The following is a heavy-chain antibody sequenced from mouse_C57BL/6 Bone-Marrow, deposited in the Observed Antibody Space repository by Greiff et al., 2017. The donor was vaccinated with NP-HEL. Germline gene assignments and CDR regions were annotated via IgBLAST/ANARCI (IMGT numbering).Heavy chain of an antibody. D-gene: IGHD2-2*01. CDR2: ISNLAYSI. Sequence: EVMLVESGGGLVQPGGSLKLSCAASGFTFSDYGMAWVRQATRKGPEWVAFISNLAYSIYYADTVTGRFTISRENAKNTLYLEMSSLRSEDTAMYYCARYGYLYAMDYWGQGTSVTVSS. J-gene: IGHJ4*01. V-gene: IGHV5-15*01. CDR3: ARYGYLYAMDY. CDR1: GFTFSDYG.